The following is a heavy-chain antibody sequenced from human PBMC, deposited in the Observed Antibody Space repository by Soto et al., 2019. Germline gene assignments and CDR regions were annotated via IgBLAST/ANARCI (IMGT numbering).Heavy chain of an antibody. CDR1: GFTFRNYA. J-gene: IGHJ4*02. D-gene: IGHD3-22*01. V-gene: IGHV3-23*01. Sequence: GWSLRLSCVASGFTFRNYAMSLVRQAPGKGLEWVSGISGSGGSTHYTDSVKGRFTISRDNSKNTLYLQMKALRAEDTAVYYCAKDPAYDSSGYEFVGFEYWGKGTLVTVSS. CDR3: AKDPAYDSSGYEFVGFEY. CDR2: ISGSGGST.